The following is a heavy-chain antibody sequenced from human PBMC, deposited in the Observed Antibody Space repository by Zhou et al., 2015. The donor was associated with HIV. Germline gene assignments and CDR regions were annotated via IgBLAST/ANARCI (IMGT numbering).Heavy chain of an antibody. CDR3: ARDRWIQLSTVGYFDY. D-gene: IGHD5-18*01. CDR2: IIPISGTA. J-gene: IGHJ4*02. CDR1: GGTFSSYA. V-gene: IGHV1-69*12. Sequence: QVQLVQSGADVKKPGSSVKVSCKASGGTFSSYAISWVRQAPGQGLEWMGGIIPISGTASYAQKFQGRVPITADESTSTAYMELNSLRSEDTAVYYCARDRWIQLSTVGYFDYWGQGTLVTVSS.